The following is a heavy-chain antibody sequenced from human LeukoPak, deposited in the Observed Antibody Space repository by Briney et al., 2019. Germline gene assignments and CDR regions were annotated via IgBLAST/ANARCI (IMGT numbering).Heavy chain of an antibody. CDR3: ARRDPRNDYFDY. D-gene: IGHD1-14*01. CDR2: IYTRGST. J-gene: IGHJ4*02. CDR1: GGSISSGGYY. Sequence: SETLSLTCTVSGGSISSGGYYWSWIRQPAGKGLEWIGRIYTRGSTNYNPSLKSRATISVDTSKSQFSLRLTSVTAADTAVYYCARRDPRNDYFDYWGQGTLVTVSS. V-gene: IGHV4-61*02.